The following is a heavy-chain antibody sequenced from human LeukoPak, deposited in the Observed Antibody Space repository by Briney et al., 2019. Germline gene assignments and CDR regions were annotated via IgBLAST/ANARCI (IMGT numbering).Heavy chain of an antibody. D-gene: IGHD5/OR15-5a*01. CDR2: IYYSGST. CDR1: GGSISSYY. Sequence: KPSETLSLTCTAPGGSISSYYWSWIRQPPGKGLEWIGYIYYSGSTNYNPSLKSRVIISVDTSKNQFSLKLSSVTAADTAVYYCARSRGYFDYWGQGTLVTVSS. V-gene: IGHV4-59*01. J-gene: IGHJ4*02. CDR3: ARSRGYFDY.